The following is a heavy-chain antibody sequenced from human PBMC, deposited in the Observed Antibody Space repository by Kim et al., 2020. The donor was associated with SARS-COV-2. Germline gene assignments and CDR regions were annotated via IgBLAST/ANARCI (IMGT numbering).Heavy chain of an antibody. D-gene: IGHD3-10*01. CDR2: INHSGST. CDR3: ARGGILAYGSGSYFPPYYYGMDV. Sequence: SETLSLTCAVYGGSFSGYYWSWIRQPPGKGLEWIGEINHSGSTNYNPSLKSRVTISVDTSKNQFSLKLSSVTAADTAVYYCARGGILAYGSGSYFPPYYYGMDVWGQGTTVTVSS. V-gene: IGHV4-34*01. J-gene: IGHJ6*02. CDR1: GGSFSGYY.